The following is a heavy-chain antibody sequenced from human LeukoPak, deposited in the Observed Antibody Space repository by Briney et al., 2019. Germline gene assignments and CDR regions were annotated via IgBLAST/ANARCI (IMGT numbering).Heavy chain of an antibody. D-gene: IGHD3-9*01. CDR2: ISAYNGNT. J-gene: IGHJ4*02. V-gene: IGHV1-18*01. CDR1: GGTFSSYA. Sequence: ASVKVSCKASGGTFSSYAISWVRQAPGQGLEWMGWISAYNGNTNYAQKLQGRVTMTTDTSTSTAYMELRSLRSDDTAVYYCARDDDILTGKGVDYWGQGTLVTVSS. CDR3: ARDDDILTGKGVDY.